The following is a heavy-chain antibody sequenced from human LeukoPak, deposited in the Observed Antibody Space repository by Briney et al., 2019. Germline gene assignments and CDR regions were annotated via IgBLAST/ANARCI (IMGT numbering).Heavy chain of an antibody. CDR1: GGTFSGYA. Sequence: SVKVSCKASGGTFSGYAISWVRQAPGQGLEWMGGIIPIFGTANYAQKFQGRVTITTDESASTAYMELSSLRSEDTAVYYCARVVLVRGVYNYYYYMDVWGKGTTVTVSS. D-gene: IGHD3-10*01. J-gene: IGHJ6*03. V-gene: IGHV1-69*05. CDR2: IIPIFGTA. CDR3: ARVVLVRGVYNYYYYMDV.